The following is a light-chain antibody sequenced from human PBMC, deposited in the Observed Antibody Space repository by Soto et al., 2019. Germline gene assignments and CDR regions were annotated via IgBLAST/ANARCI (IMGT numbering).Light chain of an antibody. CDR2: DVT. V-gene: IGLV2-11*01. Sequence: QSALTQRRSVSGSPGQSVTMSCTGTGSDVGAYNYVSWYQQHPGKAPKLMIFDVTKRPSGVPDRFSGSKSGNTASLTISGLQAEDEADYYCCAYATTHTFFVFGTGTKVTV. J-gene: IGLJ1*01. CDR3: CAYATTHTFFV. CDR1: GSDVGAYNY.